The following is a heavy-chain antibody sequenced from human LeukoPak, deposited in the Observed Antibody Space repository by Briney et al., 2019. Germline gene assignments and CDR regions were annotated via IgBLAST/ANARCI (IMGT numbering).Heavy chain of an antibody. Sequence: GRSLRLSCAASGFTFSSYAMHWVRQAPGKGLEWVAVISYDGSNKYYADSVKGRFTIPRDNSKNTLYLQMNSLRAEDTAVYYCAREGRVYCSRTSCPVGMDVWGKGNTVTVSS. D-gene: IGHD2-2*01. CDR2: ISYDGSNK. V-gene: IGHV3-30*04. J-gene: IGHJ6*04. CDR1: GFTFSSYA. CDR3: AREGRVYCSRTSCPVGMDV.